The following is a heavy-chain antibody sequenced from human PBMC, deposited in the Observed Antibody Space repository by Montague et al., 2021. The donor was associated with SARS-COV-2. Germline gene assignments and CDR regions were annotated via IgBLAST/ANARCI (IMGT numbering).Heavy chain of an antibody. CDR3: ATTPGRFGEFHFDY. Sequence: SETLSLTCTVSGGSITNLFWSWIRQPPGKGLEWLGYIHSSGSTNYNPSLKSRVTISVDTSKSQFSLKLGSVTAADTAVYYCATTPGRFGEFHFDYWGQGTLVTVSS. D-gene: IGHD3-10*01. CDR1: GGSITNLF. CDR2: IHSSGST. J-gene: IGHJ4*02. V-gene: IGHV4-59*11.